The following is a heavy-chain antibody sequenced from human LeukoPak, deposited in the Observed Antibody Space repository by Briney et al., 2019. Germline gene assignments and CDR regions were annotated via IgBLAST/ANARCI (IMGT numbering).Heavy chain of an antibody. D-gene: IGHD2-15*01. Sequence: GGSLRLSCAASGFTFSSYSMNWVRQAPGKGLEWVSSISSSSSYIYYADSVKGRFTISRDNAKNSLYLQMNSLRAEDTAVYYCARDIPRDIVVVVAANGDNWFDPWGQGTLVTVSS. CDR2: ISSSSSYI. CDR1: GFTFSSYS. V-gene: IGHV3-21*01. J-gene: IGHJ5*02. CDR3: ARDIPRDIVVVVAANGDNWFDP.